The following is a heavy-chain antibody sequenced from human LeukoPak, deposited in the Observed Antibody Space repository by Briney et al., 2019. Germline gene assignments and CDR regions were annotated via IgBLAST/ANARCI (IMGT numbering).Heavy chain of an antibody. CDR3: ARGAGGTFYDSSGYSIGY. CDR1: GFTVSSNY. CDR2: IYRGGST. J-gene: IGHJ4*02. Sequence: SGGSLRLSCAASGFTVSSNYMSWVRQAPGKGLEWVSVIYRGGSTYYADSVKGRFTISRDNSKNTLYLHMNSLRAEDTAIYYCARGAGGTFYDSSGYSIGYWGQGTLVTVSS. D-gene: IGHD3-22*01. V-gene: IGHV3-53*01.